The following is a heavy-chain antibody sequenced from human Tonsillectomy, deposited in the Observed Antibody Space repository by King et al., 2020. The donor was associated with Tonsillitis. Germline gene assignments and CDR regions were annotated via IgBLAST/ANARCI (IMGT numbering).Heavy chain of an antibody. Sequence: VQLVESGGGLVQPGGSLRLSCAASGFTFSSYAMSWVRQAPGKGLEWVSAISGSGGSTYYADSVKGRFTISRDNSKNTLYLQMNSLRAEDTALYYCAKDLPPAPFGVVITPYYYFDYWGQGTLVTVSS. CDR1: GFTFSSYA. D-gene: IGHD3-3*01. CDR2: ISGSGGST. J-gene: IGHJ4*02. V-gene: IGHV3-23*04. CDR3: AKDLPPAPFGVVITPYYYFDY.